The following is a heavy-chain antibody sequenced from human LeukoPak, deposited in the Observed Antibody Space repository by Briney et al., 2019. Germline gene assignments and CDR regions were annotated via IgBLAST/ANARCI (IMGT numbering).Heavy chain of an antibody. CDR2: ISNSGGSPI. D-gene: IGHD1-26*01. V-gene: IGHV3-11*01. Sequence: GGSLRLSCAASGFMFSDHYMSWMRQAPGKGLEWVSYISNSGGSPIYNADSVKGRFTISRDNAKNSLYLQMNSLRAEDTAVYYCARVRGSYAFDYWGQGTLVTVSS. CDR1: GFMFSDHY. J-gene: IGHJ4*02. CDR3: ARVRGSYAFDY.